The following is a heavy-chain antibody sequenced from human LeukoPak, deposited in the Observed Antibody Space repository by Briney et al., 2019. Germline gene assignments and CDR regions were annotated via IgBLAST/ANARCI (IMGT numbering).Heavy chain of an antibody. CDR1: GFSFDIHG. V-gene: IGHV3-23*01. CDR3: ARVRTNWNYVIDI. D-gene: IGHD1-7*01. CDR2: IIPSGSTT. Sequence: GGSLRLSCAASGFSFDIHGMKWVRQAPGKGLEWVSGIIPSGSTTYYADSVKGRFTISRDNSKNTVYLQINSLRSDDTAVYYCARVRTNWNYVIDIWGQGKMVTVSS. J-gene: IGHJ3*02.